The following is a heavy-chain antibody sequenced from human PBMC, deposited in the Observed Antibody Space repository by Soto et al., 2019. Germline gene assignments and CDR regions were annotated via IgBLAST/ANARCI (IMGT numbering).Heavy chain of an antibody. CDR2: IKSKTDGGTT. CDR1: GVTFSNAW. V-gene: IGHV3-15*07. CDR3: TTDGTYYDFWSAPKAPGMDV. J-gene: IGHJ6*02. D-gene: IGHD3-3*01. Sequence: GGSLRLSCAASGVTFSNAWMNWVRQAPGKGLEWVGRIKSKTDGGTTDYAAPVKGRFTISRDDSKNTLYLQMNSLKTEDTAVYYCTTDGTYYDFWSAPKAPGMDVWGQGTTVTVSS.